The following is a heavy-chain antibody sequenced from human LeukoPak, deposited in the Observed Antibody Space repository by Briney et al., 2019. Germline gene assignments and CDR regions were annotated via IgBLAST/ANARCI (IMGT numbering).Heavy chain of an antibody. CDR1: GASISDYY. Sequence: SETLSLTCNVSGASISDYYWSWIRQSAGKGLEWIGRIYATETDFNPSLKSRLTMSIDTSKNQFSLKLRSLTAADTAVYYCARHQGWLQWEYWGQGTLVTVSS. J-gene: IGHJ4*02. CDR3: ARHQGWLQWEY. V-gene: IGHV4-4*07. CDR2: IYATET. D-gene: IGHD5-24*01.